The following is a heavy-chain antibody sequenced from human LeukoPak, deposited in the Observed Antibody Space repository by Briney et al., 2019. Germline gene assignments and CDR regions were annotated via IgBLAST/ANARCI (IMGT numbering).Heavy chain of an antibody. Sequence: SETLSLTCAVYGGSFSGYYWNWIRQPPGKGLEWIGEINHSGSTNYNPSLKSRVTISVDTSKNQFSLKLSSVTAADTAVYYCARRAAYSGSYPYWGQGTLVTVSS. CDR1: GGSFSGYY. D-gene: IGHD1-26*01. J-gene: IGHJ4*02. CDR3: ARRAAYSGSYPY. V-gene: IGHV4-34*01. CDR2: INHSGST.